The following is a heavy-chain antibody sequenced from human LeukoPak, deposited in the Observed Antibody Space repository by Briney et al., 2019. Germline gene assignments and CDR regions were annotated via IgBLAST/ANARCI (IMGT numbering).Heavy chain of an antibody. J-gene: IGHJ4*02. CDR2: IYSDGSP. D-gene: IGHD6-19*01. V-gene: IGHV3-23*03. CDR1: GFTFSSYA. Sequence: GGSLRLSCAASGFTFSSYAMSWVRQAPGKGLEWVSVIYSDGSPYYADSVKGRFTISRDNSKNTLYLQMNSLGAEDTAVYFCARQIVVSGTDYFDYWGQGTLVTVSS. CDR3: ARQIVVSGTDYFDY.